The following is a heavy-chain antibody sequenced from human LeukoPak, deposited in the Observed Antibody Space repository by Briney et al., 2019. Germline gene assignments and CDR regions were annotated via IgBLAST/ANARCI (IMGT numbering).Heavy chain of an antibody. CDR1: GFTFSNAW. J-gene: IGHJ4*02. V-gene: IGHV3-15*01. Sequence: GGSLRLSCAASGFTFSNAWMSWVRQAPGKGLEWVGRIKSKTDGGTTDYAAPVKGRFTISRDDSKNTLYLQMNSLKNEDTAVYYCTTDMYDFWSVYKFDYWGQGTLVTVSS. CDR2: IKSKTDGGTT. D-gene: IGHD3-3*01. CDR3: TTDMYDFWSVYKFDY.